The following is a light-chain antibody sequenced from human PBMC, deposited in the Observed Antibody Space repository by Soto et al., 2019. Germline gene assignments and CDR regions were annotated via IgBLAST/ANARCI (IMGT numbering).Light chain of an antibody. J-gene: IGKJ4*01. CDR3: QQYFSPPLT. CDR1: QSVLYSSNNKNY. V-gene: IGKV4-1*01. CDR2: WAS. Sequence: DIVMTQSPDSLAVSLGERATVNCKSSQSVLYSSNNKNYLAWYQQKPGQPPKLLIYWASIRESGVPDRFSGSGSRTDFPLTISSLQAEDVAVCYCQQYFSPPLTFGGGTKVEI.